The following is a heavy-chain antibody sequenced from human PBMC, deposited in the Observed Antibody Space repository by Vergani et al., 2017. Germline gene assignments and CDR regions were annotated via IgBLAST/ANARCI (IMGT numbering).Heavy chain of an antibody. V-gene: IGHV1-46*03. CDR1: GYTFSNYY. J-gene: IGHJ4*02. D-gene: IGHD3-9*01. Sequence: QVQVVQSGAEVKNSGASVKVSCKTSGYTFSNYYMHCVRQAPGQGLEWMGIINPSGGHTYYAQKFQGRVTMTRDTSTSTVYMELSSLRSEDTAIYYCARGDYGILTGYRYWGQGTLVTVSA. CDR3: ARGDYGILTGYRY. CDR2: INPSGGHT.